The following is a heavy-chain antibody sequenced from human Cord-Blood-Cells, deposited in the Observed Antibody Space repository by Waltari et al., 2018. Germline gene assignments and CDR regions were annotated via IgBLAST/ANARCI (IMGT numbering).Heavy chain of an antibody. CDR2: ISWNSGSI. CDR1: GFTFDDYA. CDR3: AKEGYYYGMDV. V-gene: IGHV3-9*01. Sequence: EVQLVESGGGLVQPGGSLRLSCAASGFTFDDYAMHWVRQAPGKGLEWVSGISWNSGSIGYADSVKGRFTISRDNAKNSLYLQMNSLRAEDTALYYCAKEGYYYGMDVWGQGTTVTVSS. J-gene: IGHJ6*02.